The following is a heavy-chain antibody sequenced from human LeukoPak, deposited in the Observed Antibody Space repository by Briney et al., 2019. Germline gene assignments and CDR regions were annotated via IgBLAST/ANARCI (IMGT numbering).Heavy chain of an antibody. D-gene: IGHD2-15*01. CDR3: AKDLTYLVADYFDY. CDR2: IRFDGTNK. CDR1: GFTFSDYA. J-gene: IGHJ4*02. Sequence: GGSLRLSCAASGFTFSDYAMVWVRHTPGKGLEWMAFIRFDGTNKYYADSVKDRFTISRDNSKNTLYLQMNSLRAEDTAVYYCAKDLTYLVADYFDYWGQGTLVTVSS. V-gene: IGHV3-30*02.